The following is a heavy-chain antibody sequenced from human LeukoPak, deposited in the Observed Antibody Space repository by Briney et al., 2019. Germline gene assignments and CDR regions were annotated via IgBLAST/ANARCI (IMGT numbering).Heavy chain of an antibody. CDR3: ARVYCSSTSCYVPFDY. J-gene: IGHJ4*02. D-gene: IGHD2-2*01. V-gene: IGHV1-2*02. CDR1: GYTFTGYY. CDR2: INPNINGT. Sequence: ASVKVSCKASGYTFTGYYIHWVRQAPGQGLEWMGWINPNINGTNYAQKFQGRVTMTGDRSISTAYMELSRLRSDDTAVYYCARVYCSSTSCYVPFDYWGQGTPVTVSS.